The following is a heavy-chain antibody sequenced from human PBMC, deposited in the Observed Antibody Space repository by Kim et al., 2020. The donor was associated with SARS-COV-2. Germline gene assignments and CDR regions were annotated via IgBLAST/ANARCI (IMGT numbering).Heavy chain of an antibody. Sequence: GGSLRLSCAASGFTFSSYAMHWVRQAPGKGLEWVAVISYDGSNKYYADSVKGRFTISRDNSKNTLYLQMNSLRAEDTAVYYCAREPSSGYYPGGAFDIWGQGTMVTVSS. CDR1: GFTFSSYA. D-gene: IGHD3-22*01. J-gene: IGHJ3*02. CDR2: ISYDGSNK. CDR3: AREPSSGYYPGGAFDI. V-gene: IGHV3-30*04.